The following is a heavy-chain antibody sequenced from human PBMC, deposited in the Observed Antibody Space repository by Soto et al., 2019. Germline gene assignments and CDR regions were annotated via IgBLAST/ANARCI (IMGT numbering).Heavy chain of an antibody. CDR1: GFTFSSYA. D-gene: IGHD1-26*01. V-gene: IGHV3-23*01. J-gene: IGHJ4*02. CDR2: ISGSGGST. Sequence: PEGSLRLSCAASGFTFSSYAMSWVRQAPGKGLEWVSAISGSGGSTYYADSVKGRFTISRDNSKNTLYLQMNSLRAEDTAVYYCAKDPSGNYYFDYWGQGTLVTVSS. CDR3: AKDPSGNYYFDY.